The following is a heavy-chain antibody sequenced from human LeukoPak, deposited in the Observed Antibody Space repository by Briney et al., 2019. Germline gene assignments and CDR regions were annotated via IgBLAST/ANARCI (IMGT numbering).Heavy chain of an antibody. J-gene: IGHJ6*02. Sequence: SETLSLTCTVSGGSISGSSYYWGWIRQPPGKGLEWIGSIYYSGSTYYNPSLKSRVTISVDTSKNQFSLKLSSVAAADTAVYYCARQGVVVVTGFFGYYGMDVWGQGTTVTVSS. CDR2: IYYSGST. D-gene: IGHD2-15*01. CDR1: GGSISGSSYY. V-gene: IGHV4-39*01. CDR3: ARQGVVVVTGFFGYYGMDV.